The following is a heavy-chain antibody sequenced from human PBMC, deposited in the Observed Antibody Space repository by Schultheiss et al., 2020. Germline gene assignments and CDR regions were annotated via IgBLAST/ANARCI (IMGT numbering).Heavy chain of an antibody. CDR3: ATRKGPYSGSAPYHAFDI. CDR1: GFSFSSFA. Sequence: GGSLRLSCEASGFSFSSFAMSWVRQAPGKGLEWVSAMSATVGTTYYAESVEGRFTISRDNYKNKLYLQMDGLRVEDTALYYCATRKGPYSGSAPYHAFDIWGQGTMVTVSS. V-gene: IGHV3-23*01. CDR2: MSATVGTT. D-gene: IGHD1-26*01. J-gene: IGHJ3*02.